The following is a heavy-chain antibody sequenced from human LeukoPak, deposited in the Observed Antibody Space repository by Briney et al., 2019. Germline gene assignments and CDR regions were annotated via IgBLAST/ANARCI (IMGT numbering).Heavy chain of an antibody. CDR1: GFSFRTHD. CDR3: AKDFFPTYYDFWSAPYAFDI. Sequence: GGSLRLSCSASGFSFRTHDMSWVRQAPGRGLEWVALIQYGGSNEYYVDSVKGRFTISRDNSRNTLYLQMNNLRPEDTAVYYCAKDFFPTYYDFWSAPYAFDIWGQGTMVTVSS. CDR2: IQYGGSNE. J-gene: IGHJ3*02. V-gene: IGHV3-30*02. D-gene: IGHD3-3*01.